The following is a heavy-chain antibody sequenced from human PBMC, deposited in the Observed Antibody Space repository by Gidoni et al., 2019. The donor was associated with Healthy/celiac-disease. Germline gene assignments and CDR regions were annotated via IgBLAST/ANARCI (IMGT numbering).Heavy chain of an antibody. J-gene: IGHJ4*02. CDR2: INSDGCST. CDR3: ARTTTNPFGVVDY. Sequence: EVQLVESGGGLVQPGGSLRLSCAASGFTFSSYWMHWVRQAPGKGLVWVSRINSDGCSTSYADSVKGRFTISRDNAKNTLYLQMNSLRAEDTAVYYCARTTTNPFGVVDYWGQGTLVTVSS. CDR1: GFTFSSYW. D-gene: IGHD3-3*01. V-gene: IGHV3-74*01.